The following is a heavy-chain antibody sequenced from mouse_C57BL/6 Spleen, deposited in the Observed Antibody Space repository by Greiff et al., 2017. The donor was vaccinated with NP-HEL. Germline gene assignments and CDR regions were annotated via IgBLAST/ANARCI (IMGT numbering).Heavy chain of an antibody. V-gene: IGHV6-3*01. CDR1: GFTFSNYW. CDR3: TVYDGYPLAY. D-gene: IGHD2-3*01. Sequence: EVQVVESGGGLVQPGGSMKLSCVASGFTFSNYWMNWVRQSPEKGLEWVAQIRLKSDNYATHYAESVKGRFTISRDDSKSSVYLQMNNLRAEDTGIYYCTVYDGYPLAYWGPGTLVTVSA. J-gene: IGHJ3*01. CDR2: IRLKSDNYAT.